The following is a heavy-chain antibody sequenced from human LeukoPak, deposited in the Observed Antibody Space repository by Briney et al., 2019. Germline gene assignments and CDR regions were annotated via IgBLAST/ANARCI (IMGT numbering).Heavy chain of an antibody. J-gene: IGHJ4*02. D-gene: IGHD6-13*01. CDR1: GFTFSSYA. V-gene: IGHV3-23*01. CDR3: AKEGVAAVGPYYCDY. Sequence: QPGGSLRLSCAASGFTFSSYAMSWVRQAPGKGLEWVSGISGSGGSKYYADSEKGRFTISRDNSKNTLYLQMNSLRADDTAVYYCAKEGVAAVGPYYCDYWGQGTLVTVSS. CDR2: ISGSGGSK.